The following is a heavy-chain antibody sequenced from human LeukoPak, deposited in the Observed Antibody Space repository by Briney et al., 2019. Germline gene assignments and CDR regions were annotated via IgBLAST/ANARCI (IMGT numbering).Heavy chain of an antibody. D-gene: IGHD3-3*01. Sequence: PSETLSLTCTVSGGSISSYYWSWIRQPPGKGLEWIGYIYYSGSTNYNPSLKSRVTISVDTSKNQFSLKLSSVTAADTAVYYCARGPPVDLEWLEAYYFDYWGQGTLVTVSS. CDR3: ARGPPVDLEWLEAYYFDY. CDR2: IYYSGST. V-gene: IGHV4-59*08. J-gene: IGHJ4*02. CDR1: GGSISSYY.